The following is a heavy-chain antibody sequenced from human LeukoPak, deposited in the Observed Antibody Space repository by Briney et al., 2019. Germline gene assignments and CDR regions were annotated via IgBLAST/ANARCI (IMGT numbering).Heavy chain of an antibody. CDR2: IKQDGSEK. J-gene: IGHJ4*02. D-gene: IGHD3-3*01. CDR1: GGSITSSSYY. V-gene: IGHV3-7*01. Sequence: ETLSLTCTVSGGSITSSSYYWGWIRQPPGKGLEWVANIKQDGSEKYYVDSVKGRFTISRDNAKNSLYLQMNSLRAEDTAVYYCARDLPSTYWDFWSGYPAQLDYWGQGTLVTVSS. CDR3: ARDLPSTYWDFWSGYPAQLDY.